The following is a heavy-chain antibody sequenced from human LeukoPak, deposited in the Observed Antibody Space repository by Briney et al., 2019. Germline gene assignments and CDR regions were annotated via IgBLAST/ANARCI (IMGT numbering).Heavy chain of an antibody. J-gene: IGHJ5*02. CDR2: INPNNGAT. CDR3: ARGAYYGHGGTGPRNWFDP. D-gene: IGHD1-1*01. CDR1: GYTFTGYF. Sequence: ASVKVSCKASGYTFTGYFMHWVRQAPGQGLEWMGWINPNNGATNFTQKFQGRVTMTRDTSISTAYMELSRLRSDDTAVCYCARGAYYGHGGTGPRNWFDPWGQGTLVTVSS. V-gene: IGHV1-2*02.